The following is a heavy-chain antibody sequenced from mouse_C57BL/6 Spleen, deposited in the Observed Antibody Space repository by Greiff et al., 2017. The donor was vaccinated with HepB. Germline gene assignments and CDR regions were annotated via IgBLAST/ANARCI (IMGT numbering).Heavy chain of an antibody. Sequence: QVQLQQPGAELVKPGASVKLSCKASGYTFTSYWMQWVKQRPGQGLEWIGEIDPSDSYTNYNQKFKGKATLTVDTSSSTAYMQLSSLTSEDSAVYYCARSPYYGSSYRDFDVWGTGTTVTVSS. D-gene: IGHD1-1*01. V-gene: IGHV1-50*01. J-gene: IGHJ1*03. CDR2: IDPSDSYT. CDR1: GYTFTSYW. CDR3: ARSPYYGSSYRDFDV.